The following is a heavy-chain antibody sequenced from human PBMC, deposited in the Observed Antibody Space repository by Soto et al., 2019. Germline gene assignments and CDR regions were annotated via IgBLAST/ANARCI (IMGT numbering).Heavy chain of an antibody. D-gene: IGHD2-2*01. CDR3: ARSRVRYYYYGMDV. CDR2: INSDGSST. V-gene: IGHV3-74*01. J-gene: IGHJ6*02. Sequence: EVQLVESGGGLVQPGGSLRLSCAASGFTFSSYWMHWVRQAPGKGLVWVSRINSDGSSTSYADSVKGRFTISRDNAKNTLYLQMNSLSAEDTAVYYCARSRVRYYYYGMDVWGQGTTVTVSS. CDR1: GFTFSSYW.